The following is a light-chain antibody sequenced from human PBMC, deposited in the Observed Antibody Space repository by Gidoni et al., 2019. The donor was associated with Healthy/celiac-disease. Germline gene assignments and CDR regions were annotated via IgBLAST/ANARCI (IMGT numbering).Light chain of an antibody. V-gene: IGLV1-44*01. CDR2: SNN. Sequence: QSVLTQPPSASGTPGQRVTISCSGSSPNIGSNTVNCYQQLPGTAPKLLIYSNNQRPSGIPDRFSGSKSGTSASLAISVLQSEDEADYYCAAWDDSLNGPVFGGGTKLTVL. CDR3: AAWDDSLNGPV. J-gene: IGLJ3*02. CDR1: SPNIGSNT.